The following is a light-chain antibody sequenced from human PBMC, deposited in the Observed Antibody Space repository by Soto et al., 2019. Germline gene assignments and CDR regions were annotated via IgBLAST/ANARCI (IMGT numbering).Light chain of an antibody. V-gene: IGKV3-20*01. CDR3: QQYRDLPQT. CDR1: QSVRSNY. Sequence: EIVLTQSPGTLSLSPGERATLSCRASQSVRSNYLAWYQQKPGQAPRLLIYNSSTMATGIPDRFSGSGSGTDFTLTISRLEPEDFALYYCQQYRDLPQTFGQGTQVEI. CDR2: NSS. J-gene: IGKJ1*01.